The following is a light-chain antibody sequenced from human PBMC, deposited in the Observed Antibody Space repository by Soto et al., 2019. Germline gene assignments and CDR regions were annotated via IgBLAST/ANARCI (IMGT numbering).Light chain of an antibody. CDR3: QQRGVRPLT. Sequence: EIVLTQSPATLSLSPGDRATLSCRASQCVGRIVAWYQQKPGQAPRLLIYDASTRAPTIPARFSGSGSGTDFSLTISSLESEDFAVYYCQQRGVRPLTFGRGTKVDIK. V-gene: IGKV3-11*01. J-gene: IGKJ4*02. CDR2: DAS. CDR1: QCVGRI.